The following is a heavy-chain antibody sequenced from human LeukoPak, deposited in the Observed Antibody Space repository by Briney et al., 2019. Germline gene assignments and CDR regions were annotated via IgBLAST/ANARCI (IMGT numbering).Heavy chain of an antibody. CDR3: ASHDFWSGGHDY. D-gene: IGHD3-3*01. Sequence: ASVKVSCKASGYTFTGYYMHWVRQAPGQGLEWMGWISAYNGNTNYAQKLQGRVTMTTDTSTSTAYMELRSLRSDDTAVYYCASHDFWSGGHDYWGQGTLVTVSS. V-gene: IGHV1-18*04. J-gene: IGHJ4*02. CDR1: GYTFTGYY. CDR2: ISAYNGNT.